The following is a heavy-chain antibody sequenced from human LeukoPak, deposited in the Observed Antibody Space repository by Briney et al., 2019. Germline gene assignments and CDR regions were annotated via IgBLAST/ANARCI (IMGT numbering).Heavy chain of an antibody. D-gene: IGHD1-26*01. CDR3: ARPEFIVGATETSYYFDY. J-gene: IGHJ4*02. Sequence: GASVKVSCKASGYTFTSYDINWVRQATGQGLEWMGWMNPNSGNTGYAQKFQGRVTMTRNTSISTAYMELSSLRSEDTAVYYCARPEFIVGATETSYYFDYWGQGTLVTVSS. CDR2: MNPNSGNT. CDR1: GYTFTSYD. V-gene: IGHV1-8*02.